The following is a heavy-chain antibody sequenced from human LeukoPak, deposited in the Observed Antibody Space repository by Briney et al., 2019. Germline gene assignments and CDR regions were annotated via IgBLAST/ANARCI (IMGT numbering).Heavy chain of an antibody. CDR1: GGSISSGSYY. CDR2: IYTSGST. V-gene: IGHV4-61*02. CDR3: ARDSYNYGSGSLDY. Sequence: SQTLSLTCTVSGGSISSGSYYWSWIRQPAGKGLEWIGRIYTSGSTNYNPSLKSRATISVDTSRNQFSLKLSSVTAADTAVYYCARDSYNYGSGSLDYWGQGTLVTVSS. D-gene: IGHD5-18*01. J-gene: IGHJ4*02.